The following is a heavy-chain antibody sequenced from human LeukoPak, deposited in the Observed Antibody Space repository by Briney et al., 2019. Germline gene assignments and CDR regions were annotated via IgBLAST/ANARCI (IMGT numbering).Heavy chain of an antibody. Sequence: ASVEVSCKASGFSFINYGISWVRQAPGQGLEWMGWISVHNGNTNFAQKLQGRVTMTTDTSTSTAYMELRSLRSDDTAVYYCARSHSGSFYGGDDYWGQGTLVTVSS. CDR2: ISVHNGNT. V-gene: IGHV1-18*01. J-gene: IGHJ4*02. CDR1: GFSFINYG. CDR3: ARSHSGSFYGGDDY. D-gene: IGHD1-26*01.